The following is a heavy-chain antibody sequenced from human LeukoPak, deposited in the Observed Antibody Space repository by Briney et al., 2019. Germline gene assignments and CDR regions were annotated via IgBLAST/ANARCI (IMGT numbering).Heavy chain of an antibody. V-gene: IGHV3-21*01. CDR1: GFTLSSYS. CDR2: ISSSSSTI. D-gene: IGHD6-19*01. Sequence: GGSLRLSCAASGFTLSSYSMNWVRQAPGKGLEWVSSISSSSSTIYYADSVKGRFTISRDNAKNTLYLQMNSLRAEDTAVYYCAAYGAVAGWGYYYYYMDVWGKGTTVTVSS. J-gene: IGHJ6*03. CDR3: AAYGAVAGWGYYYYYMDV.